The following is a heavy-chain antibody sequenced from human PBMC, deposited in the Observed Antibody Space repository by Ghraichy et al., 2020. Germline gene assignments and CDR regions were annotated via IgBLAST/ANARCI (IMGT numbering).Heavy chain of an antibody. Sequence: GKSLNISCAASGFTFSSYSMNWVRQAPGKGLEWVSSISSSSSYIYYADSVKGRFTISRDNAKNSLYLQMNSLRAEDTAVYYCARASIAAPSGDYWGQGTLVTVSS. J-gene: IGHJ4*02. CDR2: ISSSSSYI. D-gene: IGHD6-6*01. V-gene: IGHV3-21*01. CDR1: GFTFSSYS. CDR3: ARASIAAPSGDY.